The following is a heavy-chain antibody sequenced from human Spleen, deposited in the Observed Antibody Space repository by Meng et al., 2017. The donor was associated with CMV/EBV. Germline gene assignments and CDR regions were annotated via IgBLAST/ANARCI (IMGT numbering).Heavy chain of an antibody. Sequence: GSLRLSCAVSGGSVSSGSYYWSWIRQPPGKGLEWIGYIYYSGSTNYNPSLKSRVTISVDTSKNQFSLKLSSVTAADTAVYYCAKGLKYQLLLAFDYWGQGTLVTVSS. D-gene: IGHD2-2*01. J-gene: IGHJ4*02. CDR3: AKGLKYQLLLAFDY. CDR2: IYYSGST. V-gene: IGHV4-61*01. CDR1: GGSVSSGSYY.